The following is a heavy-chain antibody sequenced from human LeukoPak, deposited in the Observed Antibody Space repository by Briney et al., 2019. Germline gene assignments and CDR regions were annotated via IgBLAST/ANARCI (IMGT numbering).Heavy chain of an antibody. CDR2: ISSMSSYI. J-gene: IGHJ4*02. V-gene: IGHV3-21*01. D-gene: IGHD6-13*01. CDR3: ARETPYSNTWTDFDF. CDR1: EFTFSNYT. Sequence: GGSLRLSCAASEFTFSNYTMTWVRQAPGMGLEWVSSISSMSSYIYYADSVKGRFTISRDNAKNSLYLQMNSLRAEDTAVYYCARETPYSNTWTDFDFWGQGTLVTVSS.